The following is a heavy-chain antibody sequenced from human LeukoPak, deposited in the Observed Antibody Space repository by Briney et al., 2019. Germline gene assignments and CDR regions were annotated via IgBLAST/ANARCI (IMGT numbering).Heavy chain of an antibody. CDR1: GYTFNSYG. V-gene: IGHV1-18*01. D-gene: IGHD4-23*01. CDR3: ARDNSVEDTAWWFDP. Sequence: GASVKVSCKASGYTFNSYGISWVRQAPGQGLEWMGWISAYNGHTNYAQKFQGRVTMTTDTSTSTAYMDLRSLRSDDTAVYYCARDNSVEDTAWWFDPWGQGTLVTVSS. J-gene: IGHJ5*02. CDR2: ISAYNGHT.